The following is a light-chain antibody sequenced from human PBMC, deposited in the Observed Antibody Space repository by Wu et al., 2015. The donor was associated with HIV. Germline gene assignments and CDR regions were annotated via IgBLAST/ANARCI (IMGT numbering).Light chain of an antibody. J-gene: IGKJ4*01. CDR3: QQHHNYPLT. CDR1: QSISNW. Sequence: DIQMTQSPSTLPAFVGDRVTITCRASQSISNWLAWYQQKPGKAPKLLIYKASSLESGVPSRFSGSGSGTEFTLTISSLQPDDFATYYCQQHHNYPLTFGGGTKVEIK. V-gene: IGKV1-5*03. CDR2: KAS.